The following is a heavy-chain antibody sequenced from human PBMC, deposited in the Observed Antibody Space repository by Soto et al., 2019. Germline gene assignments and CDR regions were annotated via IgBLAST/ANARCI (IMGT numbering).Heavy chain of an antibody. V-gene: IGHV4-34*01. Sequence: SETLSLTCAVYGGSFSGYYWSWVRQPPGKGLEWTGEINHSGSTNYNPSLKRRVTISVDASKNQFSLKLKSVTAADTAVFYCARVFTGYERYFDYWGLGTLVTVSS. CDR3: ARVFTGYERYFDY. CDR1: GGSFSGYY. CDR2: INHSGST. J-gene: IGHJ4*02. D-gene: IGHD5-12*01.